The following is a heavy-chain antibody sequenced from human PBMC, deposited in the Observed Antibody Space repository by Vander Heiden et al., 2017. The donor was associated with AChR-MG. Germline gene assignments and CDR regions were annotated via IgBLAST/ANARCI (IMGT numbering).Heavy chain of an antibody. V-gene: IGHV3-7*01. CDR1: GFPFSHDW. J-gene: IGHJ5*02. D-gene: IGHD3-22*01. CDR3: ARGDSDP. Sequence: EVQLVASGGGLVQPGGSLSLSSAASGFPFSHDWMTGGRKAPGKGLEWVASIRQDGSDKYYVDSVRGRFTISRDNAKNSLYLQMSSLRVEDTAAYYCARGDSDPWGQGALVTVSS. CDR2: IRQDGSDK.